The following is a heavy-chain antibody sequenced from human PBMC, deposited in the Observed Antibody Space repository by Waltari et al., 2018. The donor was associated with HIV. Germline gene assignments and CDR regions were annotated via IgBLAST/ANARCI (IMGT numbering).Heavy chain of an antibody. V-gene: IGHV4-39*01. CDR1: GGSFSSSNYY. D-gene: IGHD2-8*01. CDR2: IYYSGNS. CDR3: VRHANDDAIID. Sequence: QLQLQESGPGLVKPSETLSLTCTVSGGSFSSSNYYWGWIRQPPGKGLEWIGSIYYSGNSYSNPSLKSRVTISIDTSKNQFSLKLGSVTAADTAVYHCVRHANDDAIIDWGQGTLVTVSS. J-gene: IGHJ4*02.